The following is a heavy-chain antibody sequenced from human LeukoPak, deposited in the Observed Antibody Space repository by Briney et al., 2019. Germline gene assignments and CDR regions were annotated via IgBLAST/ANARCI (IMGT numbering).Heavy chain of an antibody. V-gene: IGHV1-18*01. D-gene: IGHD4-17*01. CDR2: ISAYNGNT. J-gene: IGHJ4*02. CDR1: GYTFTSYG. CDR3: ARAHYYGDYGIDY. Sequence: ASVKVSCKASGYTFTSYGISWVRQAPGQGLEWMGWISAYNGNTNYAQKFQGRVTMTTDTSTSTAYMELSSLRSEDTAVYYCARAHYYGDYGIDYWGQGTLVTVSS.